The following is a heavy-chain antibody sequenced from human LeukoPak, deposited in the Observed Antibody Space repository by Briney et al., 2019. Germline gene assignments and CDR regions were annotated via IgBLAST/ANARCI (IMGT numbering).Heavy chain of an antibody. Sequence: GASVKVSCKASGGTFSSYAISWVRQAPGQGLEWMGRIIPILGIANYAQKFQGRVTITADKSTSTAYMELSSLRSEDTAVYYCARADSYDDGEPYYYYGMDVWGQGTTVTVSS. CDR1: GGTFSSYA. J-gene: IGHJ6*02. V-gene: IGHV1-69*04. D-gene: IGHD5-12*01. CDR2: IIPILGIA. CDR3: ARADSYDDGEPYYYYGMDV.